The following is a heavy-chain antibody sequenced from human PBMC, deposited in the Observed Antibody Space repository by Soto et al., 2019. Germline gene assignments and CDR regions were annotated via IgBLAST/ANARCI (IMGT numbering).Heavy chain of an antibody. CDR2: IYYSGST. D-gene: IGHD4-17*01. CDR3: ARGDDYGDYTLDY. Sequence: SETLSLTCTVSGVSISSYYWSWIRQPPGKGLEWIGYIYYSGSTNYNPSLKSRVTISVDTSKNQFSLKLSSVTAADTAVYYCARGDDYGDYTLDYWGQGTLVTVSS. CDR1: GVSISSYY. V-gene: IGHV4-59*01. J-gene: IGHJ4*02.